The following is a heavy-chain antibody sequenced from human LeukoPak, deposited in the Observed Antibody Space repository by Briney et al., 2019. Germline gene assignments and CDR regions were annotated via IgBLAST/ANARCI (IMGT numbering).Heavy chain of an antibody. CDR2: ISYDGSNK. CDR3: ARDVYYGSGSPRLDY. Sequence: GGSLRLSCAASGFTFSNYAMHWVRQAPGKGLEWVAVISYDGSNKYYADSVKGRFTISRDNAKNSLYLQMNSLRAEDTAVYYCARDVYYGSGSPRLDYWGQGTLVTVSS. V-gene: IGHV3-30*04. J-gene: IGHJ4*02. D-gene: IGHD3-10*01. CDR1: GFTFSNYA.